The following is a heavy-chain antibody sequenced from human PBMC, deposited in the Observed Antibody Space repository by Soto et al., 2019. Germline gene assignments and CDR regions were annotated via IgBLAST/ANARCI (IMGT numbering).Heavy chain of an antibody. CDR1: GYTFTVYY. CDR2: INPKSGGT. CDR3: ARDLAKGGGSAGFDC. V-gene: IGHV1-2*02. J-gene: IGHJ4*02. Sequence: ASVKVSCKASGYTFTVYYMHWVRQAPGQGLEWMGWINPKSGGTMYPQKFQGRVTMTWDTSISTAYMALTRLRSDDTAVYYCARDLAKGGGSAGFDCWGQGTLVSVSS. D-gene: IGHD1-26*01.